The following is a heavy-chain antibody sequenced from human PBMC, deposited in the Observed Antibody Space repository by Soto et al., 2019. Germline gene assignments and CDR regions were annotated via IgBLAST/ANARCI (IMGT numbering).Heavy chain of an antibody. CDR3: XRDYGSGSYNYHYYGMDV. J-gene: IGHJ6*02. CDR2: IKQYGSEK. Sequence: GGSLRLSCAASGFSFSSYWMSWVRQAPVKGLELVANIKQYGSEKYDVDSVKGRFTISGYNARNSLYLQMNSLRADDTAVYYCXRDYGSGSYNYHYYGMDVWGQGTTVTVSS. D-gene: IGHD3-10*01. CDR1: GFSFSSYW. V-gene: IGHV3-7*04.